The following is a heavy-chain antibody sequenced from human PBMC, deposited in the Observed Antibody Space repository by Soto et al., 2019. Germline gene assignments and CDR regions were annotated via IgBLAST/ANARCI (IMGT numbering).Heavy chain of an antibody. J-gene: IGHJ4*02. Sequence: HPGGSLRLSCAASGFTFSSYAMSWVRQAPGKGLEWVSAISGSGGSAYYADSVKGRFTISRDNSKNTLYLQMNSLRAEDTAVYYCAKDRGYSYGLGSFDYWGQGTLVTAPQ. D-gene: IGHD5-18*01. CDR1: GFTFSSYA. V-gene: IGHV3-23*01. CDR3: AKDRGYSYGLGSFDY. CDR2: ISGSGGSA.